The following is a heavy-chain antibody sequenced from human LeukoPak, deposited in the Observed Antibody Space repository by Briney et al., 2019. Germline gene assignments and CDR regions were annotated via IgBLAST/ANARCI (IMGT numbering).Heavy chain of an antibody. V-gene: IGHV3-23*01. D-gene: IGHD6-19*01. Sequence: GGSLRLSCAASGFSFSTYAMSWVRQAPGKGLEWVSTISGTGDSTYYADSVKGRFTISRDNSKNTLYLQMNSLRAEDTAIYHCARSGSYSNFDCWGQGTLVTVSS. CDR2: ISGTGDST. CDR3: ARSGSYSNFDC. CDR1: GFSFSTYA. J-gene: IGHJ4*02.